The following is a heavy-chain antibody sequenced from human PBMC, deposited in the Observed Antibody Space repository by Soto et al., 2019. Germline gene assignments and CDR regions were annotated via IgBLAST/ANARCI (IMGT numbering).Heavy chain of an antibody. Sequence: QVHVVESGGGLVKPGGSLRLSCAATGFTFSDYYMTWIRQAPGKGLEWVSFISSDGSYANYADSVKGRFTISRDNAKNSMYLQMNSLGAEDTAVYYCAAPSKLGIGRQYYQYGMDVWGQGTTVTVSS. CDR3: AAPSKLGIGRQYYQYGMDV. V-gene: IGHV3-11*05. CDR1: GFTFSDYY. CDR2: ISSDGSYA. J-gene: IGHJ6*02. D-gene: IGHD1-26*01.